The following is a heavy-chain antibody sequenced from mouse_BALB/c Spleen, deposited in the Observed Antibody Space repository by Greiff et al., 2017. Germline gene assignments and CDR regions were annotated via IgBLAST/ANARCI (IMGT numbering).Heavy chain of an antibody. CDR1: GFTFSSYT. J-gene: IGHJ4*01. CDR3: ARECYAMDY. V-gene: IGHV5-12-2*01. Sequence: EVKVVESGGGLVQPGGSLKLSCAASGFTFSSYTMSWVRQTPEKRLEWVAYISNGGGSSYYPDTVKGRFTISRDNAKNTLYLQMSSLKSEDTAMYYCARECYAMDYWGQGTSVTVSS. CDR2: ISNGGGSS.